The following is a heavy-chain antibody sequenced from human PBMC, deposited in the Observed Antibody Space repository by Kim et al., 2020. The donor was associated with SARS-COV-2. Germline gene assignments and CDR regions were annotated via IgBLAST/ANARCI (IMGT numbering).Heavy chain of an antibody. Sequence: GTTDYAAPVKGRFTISRDDSKNTLYLQMNSLKTEDTAVYYCTTVKRGFNYWGQGTLVTVSS. CDR2: GTT. D-gene: IGHD3-16*01. V-gene: IGHV3-15*01. J-gene: IGHJ4*02. CDR3: TTVKRGFNY.